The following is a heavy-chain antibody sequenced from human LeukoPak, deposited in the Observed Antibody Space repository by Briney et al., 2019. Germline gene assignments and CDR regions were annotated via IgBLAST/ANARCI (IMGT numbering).Heavy chain of an antibody. J-gene: IGHJ1*01. CDR2: IWYDGSNK. D-gene: IGHD3-22*01. CDR3: ARAYDSSGYWPEYFHH. Sequence: PGRSLRLSCAASGFTFSSYGMHWVRQAPGKGLEWVAVIWYDGSNKYYADSVNGRFTISRHDSKNTLFLQMNSLRTEDTAVYYCARAYDSSGYWPEYFHHWGQGTLVTVSS. V-gene: IGHV3-33*01. CDR1: GFTFSSYG.